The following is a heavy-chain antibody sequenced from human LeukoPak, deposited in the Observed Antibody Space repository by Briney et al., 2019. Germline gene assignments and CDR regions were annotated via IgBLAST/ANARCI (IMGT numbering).Heavy chain of an antibody. Sequence: GGSLRLSCAASGFTFSSYGMHWVRQAPGKGLEWVAFIRYDGSNKYYADSVKGRLTISRDNSKNTLYLQMNSLRAEDTAVYYCAKDGWYYDSSGYSYFDYWGQGTLVTVSS. J-gene: IGHJ4*02. V-gene: IGHV3-30*02. D-gene: IGHD3-22*01. CDR2: IRYDGSNK. CDR1: GFTFSSYG. CDR3: AKDGWYYDSSGYSYFDY.